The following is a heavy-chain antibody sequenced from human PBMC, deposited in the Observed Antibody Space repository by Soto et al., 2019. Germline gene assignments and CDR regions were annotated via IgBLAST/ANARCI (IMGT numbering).Heavy chain of an antibody. Sequence: GASVKVSCKASGYTFTGYYMHWVRQAPGQGLEWMGWINPNSGGTNYAQKFQGWVTMTRDTSISTAYKELSRLRSDDTAVYYCARDRYCSGGSCYSYYFDYWGQGTLVTVSS. D-gene: IGHD2-15*01. CDR3: ARDRYCSGGSCYSYYFDY. V-gene: IGHV1-2*04. J-gene: IGHJ4*02. CDR2: INPNSGGT. CDR1: GYTFTGYY.